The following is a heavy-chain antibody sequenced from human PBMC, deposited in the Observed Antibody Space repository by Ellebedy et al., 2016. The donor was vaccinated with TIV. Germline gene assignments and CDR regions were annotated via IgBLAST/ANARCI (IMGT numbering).Heavy chain of an antibody. CDR2: INQDGNVK. CDR3: ATLDYYGGGRRATDI. D-gene: IGHD3-10*01. V-gene: IGHV3-7*01. Sequence: GESLKISCAASGFTFSRSWMSWVRQAPGTGLEWVAHINQDGNVKYYVDSVKGRFTSSRDEAKNSLDLQMNSLRAEDTAVYYCATLDYYGGGRRATDIWGQGTVVTVSS. CDR1: GFTFSRSW. J-gene: IGHJ3*02.